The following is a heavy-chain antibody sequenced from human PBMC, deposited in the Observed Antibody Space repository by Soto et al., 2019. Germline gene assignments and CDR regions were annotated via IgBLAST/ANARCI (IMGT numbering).Heavy chain of an antibody. V-gene: IGHV1-69*01. CDR3: ARGGSWFVHAFDI. D-gene: IGHD6-13*01. Sequence: QVQRVQSGAEVKKPGSSVKVSCKASGVTFSSYAISWVRQAPGQGLEWMGGIFPIFGTADYAHKFQGRVTITADEATSAAYMELSSLRSEDTAVYYCARGGSWFVHAFDIWGQGTMVTVSS. CDR1: GVTFSSYA. CDR2: IFPIFGTA. J-gene: IGHJ3*02.